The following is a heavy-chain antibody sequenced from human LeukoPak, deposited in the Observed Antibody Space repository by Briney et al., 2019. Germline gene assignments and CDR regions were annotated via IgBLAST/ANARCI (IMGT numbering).Heavy chain of an antibody. D-gene: IGHD5/OR15-5a*01. CDR1: GFTFSDHY. J-gene: IGHJ4*02. CDR3: AKVSSSESFSFDY. CDR2: IRKKVNSYTA. V-gene: IGHV3-72*01. Sequence: PGGSLRLSCAASGFTFSDHYMDWVRQASGKGLEWVGRIRKKVNSYTAEYAASVKGRFTISRDDSKNFLYLQMNSLKTKDTAVYYCAKVSSSESFSFDYWGQGTQVTVSS.